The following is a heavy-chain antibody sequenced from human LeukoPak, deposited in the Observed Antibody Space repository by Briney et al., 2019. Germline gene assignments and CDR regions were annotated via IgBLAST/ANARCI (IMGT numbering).Heavy chain of an antibody. Sequence: GGSLRLSCAASGFTFSSYWMSWVRQAPGKGLEGVANIKQDGSEKYYVDSVKGRFTISRDNAKNSLYLQMNSLRAEDTAVYYCARDRIAVAGYFDYWGQGTLVTVSS. D-gene: IGHD6-19*01. CDR2: IKQDGSEK. CDR1: GFTFSSYW. V-gene: IGHV3-7*01. J-gene: IGHJ4*02. CDR3: ARDRIAVAGYFDY.